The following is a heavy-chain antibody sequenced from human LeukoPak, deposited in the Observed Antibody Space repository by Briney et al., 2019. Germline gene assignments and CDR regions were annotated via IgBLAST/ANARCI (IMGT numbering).Heavy chain of an antibody. CDR3: ASLKNSYDSSGYLVTDAFDI. CDR1: GYTFTNYG. V-gene: IGHV1-18*01. D-gene: IGHD3-22*01. Sequence: GASVKVSCKASGYTFTNYGISWVRQAPGQGLEWMGWISAYNGNTNYEQKLQGRVTMTTDTSTSTAYMELRSLRSDDTAVYYCASLKNSYDSSGYLVTDAFDIWGQGTMVTVSS. J-gene: IGHJ3*02. CDR2: ISAYNGNT.